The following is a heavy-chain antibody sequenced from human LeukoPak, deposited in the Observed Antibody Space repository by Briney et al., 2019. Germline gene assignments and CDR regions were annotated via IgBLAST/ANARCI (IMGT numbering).Heavy chain of an antibody. J-gene: IGHJ4*02. CDR1: GFTFSSYW. D-gene: IGHD3-10*01. V-gene: IGHV3-7*01. CDR3: ARDAYYYGSGSSTHIDY. CDR2: IKQDGSEK. Sequence: GGSLRLSCAASGFTFSSYWMSWVRQAPGKGLGWVANIKQDGSEKYYVDSVKGRFTISRDNAKNSLYLQMNSLRAEDTAVYYCARDAYYYGSGSSTHIDYWGQGTLVTVSS.